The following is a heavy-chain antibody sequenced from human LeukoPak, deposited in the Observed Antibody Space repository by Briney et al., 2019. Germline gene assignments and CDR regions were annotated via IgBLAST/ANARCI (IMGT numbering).Heavy chain of an antibody. CDR2: ISSSSRFI. CDR1: GISFSNYS. D-gene: IGHD2-15*01. CDR3: ARAVYCSGGGCFWYFDV. Sequence: GGSLRLSCAASGISFSNYSMSWVRQAPGKGLEWVSLISSSSRFIYYGDSVKGRFTISRDNAKKSLYLQMNSLRAEDTAVYYCARAVYCSGGGCFWYFDVWGRGTLVTVSS. V-gene: IGHV3-21*01. J-gene: IGHJ2*01.